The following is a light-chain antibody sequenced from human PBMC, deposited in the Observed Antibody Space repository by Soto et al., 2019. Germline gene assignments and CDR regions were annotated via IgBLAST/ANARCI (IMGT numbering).Light chain of an antibody. V-gene: IGKV1-5*03. CDR2: KAS. J-gene: IGKJ1*01. CDR1: QSISTS. Sequence: DIQMTQSPSTLSGSVGDRVTITCRASQSISTSLAWYQQNPGKAPKILIYKASSLESGVQSRFSGSGSGTEFTLTISSLQPDDFASYYCQQYNSYWTCGQGTKVDIK. CDR3: QQYNSYWT.